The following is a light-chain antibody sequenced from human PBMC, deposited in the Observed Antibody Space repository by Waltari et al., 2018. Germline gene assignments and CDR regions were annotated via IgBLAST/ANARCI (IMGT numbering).Light chain of an antibody. CDR2: DAS. CDR1: QSVGKY. Sequence: EIVLTQSPGILSLSPGERATLSCRASQSVGKYLAWYQQKPGQAPRLLIYDASSRASGIPDRFSGSGSGTDFSLNISRLEPEDVAVYYCQKYVSLPATFGQGTRVEVK. CDR3: QKYVSLPAT. V-gene: IGKV3-20*01. J-gene: IGKJ1*01.